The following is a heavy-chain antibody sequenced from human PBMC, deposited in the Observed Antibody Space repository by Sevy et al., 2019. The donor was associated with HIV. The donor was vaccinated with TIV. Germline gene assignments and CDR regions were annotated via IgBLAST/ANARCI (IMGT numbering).Heavy chain of an antibody. CDR1: GGSFSDYS. D-gene: IGHD3-22*01. J-gene: IGHJ4*02. V-gene: IGHV4-34*01. Sequence: PSETLSLTCAVYGGSFSDYSWSWIRQPPGKGLEWIGEINHSGSTNYNPSLKSRVTISVDTSKNQFSLKLSSVTAADTAVYYCARWRGTRITMIVVVVTGYFDYWGQGTLVTVSS. CDR2: INHSGST. CDR3: ARWRGTRITMIVVVVTGYFDY.